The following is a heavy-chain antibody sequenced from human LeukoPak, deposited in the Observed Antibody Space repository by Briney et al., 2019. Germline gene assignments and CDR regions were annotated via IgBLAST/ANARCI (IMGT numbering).Heavy chain of an antibody. CDR3: ARGPQDYGGHSDYNDAFDI. V-gene: IGHV4-38-2*01. CDR1: GYFISSGYY. D-gene: IGHD4-23*01. CDR2: VSHSGST. Sequence: SETLSLTCAVSGYFISSGYYWGWIRQPPGKGLEWIGGVSHSGSTFYTPSLKSRVTISVDPSRNQFSLKLSSLTAADTAVYYCARGPQDYGGHSDYNDAFDIWGQGTMVTVSS. J-gene: IGHJ3*02.